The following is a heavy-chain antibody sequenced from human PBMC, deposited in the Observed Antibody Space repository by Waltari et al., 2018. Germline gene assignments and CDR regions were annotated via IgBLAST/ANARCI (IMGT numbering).Heavy chain of an antibody. CDR1: GGSFSGYY. D-gene: IGHD2-2*01. V-gene: IGHV4-34*01. CDR2: SHHSVST. CDR3: ARPLLGAMSTDDAFDI. Sequence: QVQLQQWGAGLLKPSETLSLTCAVYGGSFSGYYWSWIRQPPGKGLEWIGESHHSVSTHYNPSLKRRVTISVDTSKNQVSLKLSSVTAADTAVYYCARPLLGAMSTDDAFDIWGQGTMVTVSS. J-gene: IGHJ3*02.